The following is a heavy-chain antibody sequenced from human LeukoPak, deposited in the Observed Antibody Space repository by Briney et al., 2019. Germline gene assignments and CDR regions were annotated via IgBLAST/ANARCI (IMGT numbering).Heavy chain of an antibody. V-gene: IGHV4-4*02. Sequence: SETPSLTCAVSGGSISSSNWWSWVRQPPGKGLEWIGEIHHSGSTNYNPSLKSRVTMSVDKSKNQFSLKLSSVTAADTAVYYCARYLAAANWFDPWGQGTLVTVSS. D-gene: IGHD6-13*01. J-gene: IGHJ5*02. CDR1: GGSISSSNW. CDR2: IHHSGST. CDR3: ARYLAAANWFDP.